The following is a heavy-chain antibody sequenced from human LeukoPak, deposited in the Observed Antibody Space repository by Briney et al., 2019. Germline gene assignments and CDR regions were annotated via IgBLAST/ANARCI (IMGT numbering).Heavy chain of an antibody. D-gene: IGHD2-15*01. J-gene: IGHJ4*02. V-gene: IGHV1-69*05. Sequence: SVKVSCKAFEGSFSSEAISWVRQAPGQGLEWMGGIIPIFGTANYAQKFQGRVTITTDESTSTAYMEVSSLRSEDTAVYYCGRKAGDCGGGSCYSIDYWGQGTLVTVSS. CDR2: IIPIFGTA. CDR3: GRKAGDCGGGSCYSIDY. CDR1: EGSFSSEA.